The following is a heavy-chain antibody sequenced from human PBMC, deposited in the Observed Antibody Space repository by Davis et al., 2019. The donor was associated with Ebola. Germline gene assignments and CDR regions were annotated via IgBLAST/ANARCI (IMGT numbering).Heavy chain of an antibody. V-gene: IGHV3-9*01. CDR2: ISWNSFTL. CDR1: GFNFDDYA. D-gene: IGHD3-3*01. Sequence: GGSLRLSCAASGFNFDDYAMHWVRQAPGKGLEWVSGISWNSFTLGYADSVKGRFTMSRDNSDNTLYLQMNSLRAEDTAVYYCARGEGHYDFWSGYLSVYMDVWGKGTTVTVSS. CDR3: ARGEGHYDFWSGYLSVYMDV. J-gene: IGHJ6*03.